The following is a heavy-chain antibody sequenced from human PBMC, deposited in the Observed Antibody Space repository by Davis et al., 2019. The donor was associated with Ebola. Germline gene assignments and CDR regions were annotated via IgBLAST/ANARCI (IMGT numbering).Heavy chain of an antibody. Sequence: SETLSLTCSVSGGSISSGGYYWSWIRQHPGKGLEWIGYIYYSGSTYYNPSLKSRVTISVDTSKNQFSLKLSSVTAADTAVYYCARGRGSGSYYRFDYWGQGTLVTVSS. CDR2: IYYSGST. V-gene: IGHV4-31*03. CDR1: GGSISSGGYY. D-gene: IGHD1-26*01. J-gene: IGHJ4*02. CDR3: ARGRGSGSYYRFDY.